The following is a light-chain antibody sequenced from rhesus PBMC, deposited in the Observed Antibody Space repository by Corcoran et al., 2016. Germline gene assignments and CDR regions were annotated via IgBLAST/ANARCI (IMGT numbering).Light chain of an antibody. CDR2: ARS. CDR3: QQGYNTPFS. Sequence: DIQMTQSPSSLSASVGDTATITCHASQGISSWLAWYQQKPGKDPKPLIYARSSLQSGVPSRFSGSGSGTDYTRTISRLQSEDFATYYGQQGYNTPFSFGQGTKVEIK. V-gene: IGKV1-18*01. CDR1: QGISSW. J-gene: IGKJ2*01.